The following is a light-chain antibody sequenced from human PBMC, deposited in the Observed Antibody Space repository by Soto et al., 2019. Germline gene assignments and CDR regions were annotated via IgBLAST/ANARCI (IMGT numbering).Light chain of an antibody. CDR3: QEYNNWPIT. J-gene: IGKJ5*01. Sequence: EIVLTQSPATLSLSPGDSATLSCRAGQNIGPSLVWSQQKTGQSPRLLIYDESHRATGVPARLSGSGSVTELTLTISRLQSGDFAVYYCQEYNNWPITCGQGTRLEI. CDR1: QNIGPS. V-gene: IGKV3-11*01. CDR2: DES.